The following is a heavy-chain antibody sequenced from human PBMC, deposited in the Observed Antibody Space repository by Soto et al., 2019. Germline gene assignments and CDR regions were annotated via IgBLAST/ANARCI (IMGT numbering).Heavy chain of an antibody. CDR1: GFTFTAYW. Sequence: ESLKISCQTSGFTFTAYWIGWVRQMPGKGLEWMGIMFPADSTTIYSPSFQGQVTMSADKSISTAYLQWDSLKASDSAMYYCARVVTGYCSTVSCPADYWGQGALVTVSS. CDR2: MFPADSTT. CDR3: ARVVTGYCSTVSCPADY. D-gene: IGHD2-2*01. V-gene: IGHV5-51*01. J-gene: IGHJ4*02.